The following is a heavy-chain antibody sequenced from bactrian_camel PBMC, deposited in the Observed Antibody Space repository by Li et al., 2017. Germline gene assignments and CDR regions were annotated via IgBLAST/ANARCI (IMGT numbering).Heavy chain of an antibody. CDR2: IDSGGST. V-gene: IGHV3-2*01. J-gene: IGHJ6*01. Sequence: QVQLVESGGGLVRPGGSLRLSCASSLFTFPYMTWVRQGPGKGLEWIASIDSGGSTYYADSVRGRFTISKDVAKNTLYLQMNSLKTEDTAVYYCAVDGYSGGYMYAIGHWGQGTQVTVS. CDR3: AVDGYSGGYMYAIGH. CDR1: LFTFPY. D-gene: IGHD2*01.